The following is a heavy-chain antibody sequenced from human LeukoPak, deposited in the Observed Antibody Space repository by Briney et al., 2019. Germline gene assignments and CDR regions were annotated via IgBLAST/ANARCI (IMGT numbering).Heavy chain of an antibody. D-gene: IGHD3-22*01. CDR3: ARDFYDSSGYSLDY. CDR1: GFTFSSYS. Sequence: GGSLRLSCAASGFTFSSYSMTWVRQAPGKGLEWVSYISSSSSLISYADSVKGRFTISRDNAKHSLYLQMNSLRDEDTAVYYCARDFYDSSGYSLDYWGQGTLVTVSS. J-gene: IGHJ4*02. V-gene: IGHV3-48*02. CDR2: ISSSSSLI.